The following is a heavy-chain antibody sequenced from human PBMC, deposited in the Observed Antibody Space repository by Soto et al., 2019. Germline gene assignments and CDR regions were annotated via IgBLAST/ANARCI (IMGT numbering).Heavy chain of an antibody. CDR1: GFSFIDYS. J-gene: IGHJ4*02. V-gene: IGHV3-48*01. D-gene: IGHD3-10*01. CDR2: ISSSTTTI. CDR3: ASQGGPYSDSGRYYNLRF. Sequence: EVMLVESGGGLVPPGGSLRLSCAVSGFSFIDYSMNWVRQAPGKGLEWISYISSSTTTIYYAESVKGRFTISRDNAKNALSLHWISLRVEGPAVDYWASQGGPYSDSGRYYNLRFGGQGTLVTVSS.